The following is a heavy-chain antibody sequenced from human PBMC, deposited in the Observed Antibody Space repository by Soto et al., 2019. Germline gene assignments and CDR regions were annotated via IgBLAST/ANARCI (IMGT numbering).Heavy chain of an antibody. V-gene: IGHV1-8*01. Sequence: ASVKVSCKASGYTFTSYGINWVRQATGQGLEWMGWMNPNSGNTGYAQKFQGRVTMTRNTSISTAYMELSSLRSEDTAVYYCARGPSYDYIWGSYQSGLMPDYWGQGTLVNGSS. J-gene: IGHJ4*02. CDR2: MNPNSGNT. CDR3: ARGPSYDYIWGSYQSGLMPDY. CDR1: GYTFTSYG. D-gene: IGHD3-16*02.